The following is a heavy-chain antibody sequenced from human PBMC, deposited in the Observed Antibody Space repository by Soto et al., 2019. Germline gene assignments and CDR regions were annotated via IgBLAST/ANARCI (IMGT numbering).Heavy chain of an antibody. CDR1: GFTFSSYG. Sequence: SLRLSCAASGFTFSSYGMHWVRQAPGKGLEWVAVISYDGSNKYYADSVKGRFTISRDNSKNTLYLQMNSLRAEDTAVYYCAKDAKAARPMYYYGMDVWGQGTTVTV. V-gene: IGHV3-30*18. CDR2: ISYDGSNK. D-gene: IGHD6-6*01. J-gene: IGHJ6*02. CDR3: AKDAKAARPMYYYGMDV.